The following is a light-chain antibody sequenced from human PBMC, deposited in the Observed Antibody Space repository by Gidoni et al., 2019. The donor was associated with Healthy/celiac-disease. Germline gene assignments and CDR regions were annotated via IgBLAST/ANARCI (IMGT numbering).Light chain of an antibody. CDR2: KAS. J-gene: IGKJ1*01. V-gene: IGKV1-5*03. CDR1: QSTSSW. Sequence: DIQMTQSPSTLSASVGDRVTITCRASQSTSSWLSWYQQKPGKAPKLLIYKASSLESGVPSRFSGSGSGTEFTLTISSLQPVDFATYYWQQYNSYWTFGQGTKVEIK. CDR3: QQYNSYWT.